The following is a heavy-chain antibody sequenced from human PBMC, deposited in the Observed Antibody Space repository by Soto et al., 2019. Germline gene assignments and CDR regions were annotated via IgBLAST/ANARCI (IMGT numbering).Heavy chain of an antibody. V-gene: IGHV3-73*01. Sequence: PGGSLRLSCAASGFTFGASALQWVRQASGKGLEWLGRIGSKGETYATTYAASVKGRFTISRDDSKKTAYLQMNSLESEDTAVYYCAKPRIQLNFDDAFDIWGQGTMVTVSS. CDR2: IGSKGETYAT. CDR3: AKPRIQLNFDDAFDI. CDR1: GFTFGASA. J-gene: IGHJ3*02. D-gene: IGHD5-18*01.